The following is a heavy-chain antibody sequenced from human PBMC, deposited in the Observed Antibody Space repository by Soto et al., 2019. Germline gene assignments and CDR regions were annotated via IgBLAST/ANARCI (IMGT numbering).Heavy chain of an antibody. CDR2: INHSGST. CDR1: GGFFSGYY. D-gene: IGHD3-9*01. Sequence: SETLSLTCAVYGGFFSGYYWSWIRQPPGKGLEWIGEINHSGSTNYNPSLKSRVTISVDTSKNQFSLKLSSVTAADTAVYYCARILTGYNGPYYFDYWGQGTLVTVSS. J-gene: IGHJ4*02. CDR3: ARILTGYNGPYYFDY. V-gene: IGHV4-34*01.